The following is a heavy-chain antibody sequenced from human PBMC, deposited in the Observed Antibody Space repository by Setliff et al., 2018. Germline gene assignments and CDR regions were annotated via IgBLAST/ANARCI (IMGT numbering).Heavy chain of an antibody. D-gene: IGHD3-22*01. V-gene: IGHV1-18*01. J-gene: IGHJ4*02. CDR2: ISPYYGST. CDR3: VRGQGPRTVVAIPFDH. Sequence: RASVKVSCKTSGYSFTVFGISWVRQAPGQGLEWMGWISPYYGSTNHAQKFQGRVTMTTDTSTSTAYMELTSLTSDDTALYYCVRGQGPRTVVAIPFDHWGQGTLVTVSS. CDR1: GYSFTVFG.